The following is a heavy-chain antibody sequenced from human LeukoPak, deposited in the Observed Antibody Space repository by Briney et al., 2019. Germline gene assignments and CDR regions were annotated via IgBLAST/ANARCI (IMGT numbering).Heavy chain of an antibody. V-gene: IGHV3-48*01. CDR2: ISSSSTI. J-gene: IGHJ3*02. D-gene: IGHD7-27*01. CDR3: ASGVALGGDAFDI. CDR1: GFTFSSYS. Sequence: GGSLRLSCAASGFTFSSYSMNWVRQAPGKGLEWVSYISSSSTIYYADSVKGRFTISRDNAKNSLYLQMNSLRAEDTAVYYCASGVALGGDAFDIWGQGTMVTVSS.